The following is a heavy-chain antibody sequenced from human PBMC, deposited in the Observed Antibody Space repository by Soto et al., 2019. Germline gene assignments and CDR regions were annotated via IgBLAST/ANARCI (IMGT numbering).Heavy chain of an antibody. CDR3: AREVGGYEFDP. CDR2: ISAYNGNT. J-gene: IGHJ5*02. CDR1: GYTIASNA. V-gene: IGHV1-18*01. Sequence: ASAEACSKASGYTIASNAMSWVRQAPGQGLEWMGWISAYNGNTNYAQKLQGRVTMTTDTSTSTAYMELRSLRSDVTAVYECAREVGGYEFDPWGQGTPVTVSP. D-gene: IGHD5-12*01.